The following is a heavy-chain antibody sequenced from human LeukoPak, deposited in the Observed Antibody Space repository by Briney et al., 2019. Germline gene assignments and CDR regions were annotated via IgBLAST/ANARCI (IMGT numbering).Heavy chain of an antibody. Sequence: PGGSLRLSYAASGFTVSSNYMSWVRQAPGKGLEWVSYISSSGSTIYYADSVKGRFTISRDNAKNSLYLQMNSLRAEDTAVYYCARGGVVPAAISGYWGQGTLVTVSS. V-gene: IGHV3-11*01. D-gene: IGHD2-2*01. J-gene: IGHJ4*02. CDR1: GFTVSSNY. CDR3: ARGGVVPAAISGY. CDR2: ISSSGSTI.